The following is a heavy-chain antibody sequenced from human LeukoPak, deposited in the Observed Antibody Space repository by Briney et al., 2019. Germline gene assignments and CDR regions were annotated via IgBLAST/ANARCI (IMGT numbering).Heavy chain of an antibody. D-gene: IGHD3-3*01. CDR1: GYTFTGYY. V-gene: IGHV1-8*02. CDR2: MNPNSGNT. J-gene: IGHJ5*02. Sequence: ASVKVSCKASGYTFTGYYMHWVRQATGQGLEWMGWMNPNSGNTGYAQKFQGRVTMTRNTSISTAYMELSSLRSEDTAVYYCARGTYVLRFLEWLLPHNWFDPWGQGTLVTVSS. CDR3: ARGTYVLRFLEWLLPHNWFDP.